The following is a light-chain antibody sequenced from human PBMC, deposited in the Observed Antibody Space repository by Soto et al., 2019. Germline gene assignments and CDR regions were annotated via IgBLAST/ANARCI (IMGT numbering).Light chain of an antibody. Sequence: EIVLTQSPATLSLSPGERATLSCGASQSVSSYLAWYQQKPGQAPRLLIYGASNRATGIPDRFSGSGSGTDFTLTISRLEPEDFAVYFCQQYGSSPTTFGQGTKVDIK. V-gene: IGKV3-20*01. J-gene: IGKJ1*01. CDR2: GAS. CDR3: QQYGSSPTT. CDR1: QSVSSY.